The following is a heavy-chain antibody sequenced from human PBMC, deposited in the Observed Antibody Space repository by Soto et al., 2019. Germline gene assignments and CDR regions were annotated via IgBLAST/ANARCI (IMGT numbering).Heavy chain of an antibody. J-gene: IGHJ4*02. CDR1: GGSFSGYY. CDR3: ARGRRVKAAVSFSLDY. V-gene: IGHV4-34*01. D-gene: IGHD2-15*01. CDR2: FNDSGST. Sequence: PSETLSLTCAVYGGSFSGYYWSWIRQPPGRGLEWIGEFNDSGSTNYNPSLKSRVTISVDTSKNQFSLKLSSVTAADTAVYYCARGRRVKAAVSFSLDYWGQGTLVTVSS.